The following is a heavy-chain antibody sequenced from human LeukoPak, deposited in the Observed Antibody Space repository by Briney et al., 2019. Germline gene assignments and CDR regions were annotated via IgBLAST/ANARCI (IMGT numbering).Heavy chain of an antibody. V-gene: IGHV3-72*01. Sequence: GGSLRLSCAVSGFTFSDHYMDWVRQAPGKGLERVGRSRNRAKSYTTDYAASVKGRFTISRDDSKSTLYLQMNSLETEDTAVYYCSRDATGDHWGQGTLVSVSS. CDR3: SRDATGDH. J-gene: IGHJ4*02. CDR1: GFTFSDHY. CDR2: SRNRAKSYTT.